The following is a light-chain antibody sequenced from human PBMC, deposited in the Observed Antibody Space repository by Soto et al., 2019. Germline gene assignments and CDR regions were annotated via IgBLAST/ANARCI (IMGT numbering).Light chain of an antibody. CDR2: GPS. Sequence: EIVLTQSPGTLSLSPGERATLSCRASQSVPKNYLAWYQHKPGQAPRLLSHGPSSRATGIPDRFSGSGSGTVFTLSIIRLESEDFALYYCRRYATSPQTFDQGTKVEIK. CDR1: QSVPKNY. J-gene: IGKJ1*01. CDR3: RRYATSPQT. V-gene: IGKV3-20*01.